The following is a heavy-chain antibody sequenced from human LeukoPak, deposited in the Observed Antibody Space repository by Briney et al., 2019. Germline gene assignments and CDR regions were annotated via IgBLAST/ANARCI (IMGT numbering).Heavy chain of an antibody. Sequence: PGGSLRLSCAASGFTFSSYAMSWVRQAPGKGLEWVSAISGSGGSTYYADSVKGRFTISRDNARNSLYLQMNSLRAEDTAVYYCARETWIELWPTFDYWGQGTLVTVSS. J-gene: IGHJ4*02. CDR1: GFTFSSYA. CDR2: ISGSGGST. CDR3: ARETWIELWPTFDY. V-gene: IGHV3-23*01. D-gene: IGHD5-18*01.